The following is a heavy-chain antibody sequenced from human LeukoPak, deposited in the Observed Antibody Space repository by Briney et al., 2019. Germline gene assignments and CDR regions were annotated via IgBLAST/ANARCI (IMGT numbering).Heavy chain of an antibody. D-gene: IGHD1-26*01. CDR1: GGSISSGSYY. J-gene: IGHJ4*02. CDR3: ARGGRYGGYSLR. CDR2: IYTSGST. Sequence: SETLSLTCTVSGGSISSGSYYWSWIRQPAGKGLEWIGRIYTSGSTNYNPSLKSRVTISVDTSKNQFSLKLSSVTAADTAVYYCARGGRYGGYSLRWGQGTLVTVSS. V-gene: IGHV4-61*02.